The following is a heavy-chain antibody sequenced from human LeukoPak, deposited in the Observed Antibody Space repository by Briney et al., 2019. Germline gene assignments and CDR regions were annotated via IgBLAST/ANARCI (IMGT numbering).Heavy chain of an antibody. Sequence: GGSLRLPCAASGFTFSSYSMNWVRQAPGKGLEWVSYISSSSSTIYYADSVKGRFTISRDNAKNSLYLQMNSLRAEDTAVYYCARDGSYYGSGNHDYWGQGTLVTVSS. V-gene: IGHV3-48*01. CDR3: ARDGSYYGSGNHDY. D-gene: IGHD3-10*01. J-gene: IGHJ4*02. CDR1: GFTFSSYS. CDR2: ISSSSSTI.